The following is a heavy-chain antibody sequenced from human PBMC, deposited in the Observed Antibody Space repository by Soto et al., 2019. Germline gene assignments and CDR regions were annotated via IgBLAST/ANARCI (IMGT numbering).Heavy chain of an antibody. CDR1: GGSISSYY. CDR2: IYYSGST. J-gene: IGHJ3*02. D-gene: IGHD3-10*01. CDR3: ARHELLWFGGSSGDDAFDI. Sequence: ASETLSLTCTVSGGSISSYYWSWIRQPPGKGLEWIGYIYYSGSTNYNPSLKSRVTISVDTSKNQFSLKLSSVTAADTAVYYCARHELLWFGGSSGDDAFDIWGQGTMVTVSS. V-gene: IGHV4-59*08.